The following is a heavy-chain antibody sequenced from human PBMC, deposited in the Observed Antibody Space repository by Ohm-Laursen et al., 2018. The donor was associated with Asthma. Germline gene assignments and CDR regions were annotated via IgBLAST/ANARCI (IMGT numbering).Heavy chain of an antibody. CDR1: GFTFRSYA. J-gene: IGHJ2*01. D-gene: IGHD7-27*01. V-gene: IGHV3-33*08. Sequence: SLRLSCAASGFTFRSYAMHWVRQAPGKGLEWVALIWHDGSNENYVDSVKGRFTIFRDNSDNTLYLLMNNLRAEDTAMYYCASSANWGWYFNVWGRGTLVSVSS. CDR3: ASSANWGWYFNV. CDR2: IWHDGSNE.